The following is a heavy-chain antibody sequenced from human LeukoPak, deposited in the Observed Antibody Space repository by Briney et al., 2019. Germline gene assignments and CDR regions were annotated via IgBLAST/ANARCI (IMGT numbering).Heavy chain of an antibody. J-gene: IGHJ3*02. D-gene: IGHD3-16*01. Sequence: GRSLRLSCAASGLTFSSYGMHWVRQAPGKGLEWVAVISYDGSNKYYADSVKGRFTISRDNSKNTLYLQMNSLRAEDTAVYYCAKGISPVMRDAFDIWGHGTMVTVSS. CDR1: GLTFSSYG. CDR2: ISYDGSNK. V-gene: IGHV3-30*18. CDR3: AKGISPVMRDAFDI.